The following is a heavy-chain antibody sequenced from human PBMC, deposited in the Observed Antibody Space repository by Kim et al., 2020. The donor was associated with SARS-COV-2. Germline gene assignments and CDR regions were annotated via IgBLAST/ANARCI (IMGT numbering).Heavy chain of an antibody. J-gene: IGHJ5*02. V-gene: IGHV4-34*01. CDR1: GGSFSGYY. CDR3: ARTNIVVVPAAIIGWFDP. Sequence: SETLSLTCAVYGGSFSGYYWSWIRQPPGKGLEWIGEINHSGSTNYNPSLKSRVTISVDTSKNQFSLKLSSVTAADTAVYYCARTNIVVVPAAIIGWFDP. CDR2: INHSGST. D-gene: IGHD2-2*01.